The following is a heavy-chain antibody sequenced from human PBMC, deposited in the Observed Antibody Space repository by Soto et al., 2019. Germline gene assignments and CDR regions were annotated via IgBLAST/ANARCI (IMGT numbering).Heavy chain of an antibody. Sequence: PGASVKVSCKASGGTFSSYAISWVRQAPGQGLEWMGGIIPIFGTANYAQKFQGRVTITADESTSTAYMELSSLRSEDTAVYYCARGYRYCSGGSCYYYYYGMDVWGQGTTVTVSS. CDR3: ARGYRYCSGGSCYYYYYGMDV. V-gene: IGHV1-69*13. J-gene: IGHJ6*02. CDR1: GGTFSSYA. CDR2: IIPIFGTA. D-gene: IGHD2-15*01.